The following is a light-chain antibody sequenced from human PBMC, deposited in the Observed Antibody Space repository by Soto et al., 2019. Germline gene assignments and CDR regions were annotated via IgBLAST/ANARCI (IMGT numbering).Light chain of an antibody. V-gene: IGKV3-20*01. CDR2: GAS. CDR1: QSVSSSY. Sequence: EIVLTQSPGTLSLSPGERATLSCRASQSVSSSYLAWYQQKPGQAPRLLIYGASSRATGIPDRFSVSGSGTYFTLTISRLEPEDCAVYYCQQYGSSPTFGGGTKVEIK. CDR3: QQYGSSPT. J-gene: IGKJ4*01.